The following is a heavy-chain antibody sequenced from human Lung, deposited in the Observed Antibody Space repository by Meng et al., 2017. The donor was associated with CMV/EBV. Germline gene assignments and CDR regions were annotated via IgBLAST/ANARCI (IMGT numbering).Heavy chain of an antibody. Sequence: GEXXKISCAASGFTFSSYSMNWVRQAPGKGLEWVSYISSSSSTIYYADSVKGRFTISRDNAKNSLYLQMNSLRAEDTAVYYCARDHCSSTSCYLYYYYYYGLDFWGQGTXVTVSS. V-gene: IGHV3-48*04. CDR1: GFTFSSYS. CDR2: ISSSSSTI. J-gene: IGHJ6*02. CDR3: ARDHCSSTSCYLYYYYYYGLDF. D-gene: IGHD2-2*01.